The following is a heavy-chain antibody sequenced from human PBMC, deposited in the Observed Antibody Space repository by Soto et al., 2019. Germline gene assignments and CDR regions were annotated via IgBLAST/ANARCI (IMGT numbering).Heavy chain of an antibody. Sequence: SETLSLTCAVYGGSFSGYYWSWIRQPPGKGLEWIGEINHSGSTNYNPSLKSRVTISVDTSKNQFSLKLSPVTAADTAVYYCAREDSGYEFFDYWGQGTLVTVSS. CDR2: INHSGST. CDR3: AREDSGYEFFDY. CDR1: GGSFSGYY. J-gene: IGHJ4*02. V-gene: IGHV4-34*01. D-gene: IGHD5-12*01.